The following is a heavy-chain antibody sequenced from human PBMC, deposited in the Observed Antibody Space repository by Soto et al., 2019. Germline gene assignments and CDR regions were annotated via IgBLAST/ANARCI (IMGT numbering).Heavy chain of an antibody. J-gene: IGHJ4*02. CDR2: ISSSSSYI. Sequence: GVSLRLSCAASGFTFSSYSMNWVRQAPGKGLDMGSSISSSSSYIYYADSVKGRFTISRDNAKNSLYLQMNSLRAEDTAVYYCARHGGQLWSFDYWGQGALVTVSS. CDR3: ARHGGQLWSFDY. V-gene: IGHV3-21*01. CDR1: GFTFSSYS. D-gene: IGHD5-18*01.